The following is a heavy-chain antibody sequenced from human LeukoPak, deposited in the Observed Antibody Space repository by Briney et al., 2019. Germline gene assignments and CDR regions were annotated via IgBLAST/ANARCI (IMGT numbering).Heavy chain of an antibody. D-gene: IGHD2-21*02. CDR1: GFPFSNHA. Sequence: GGSLRLSCAASGFPFSNHAMSWVRQPPGKGLEWVSAISNGNTYYADSVRGRFTISRDDSKNMVYLQMNSLRDADTALYYCVREAGYCASVCLKSNWFDPWGQGTLVTVSS. J-gene: IGHJ5*02. CDR2: ISNGNT. CDR3: VREAGYCASVCLKSNWFDP. V-gene: IGHV3-23*01.